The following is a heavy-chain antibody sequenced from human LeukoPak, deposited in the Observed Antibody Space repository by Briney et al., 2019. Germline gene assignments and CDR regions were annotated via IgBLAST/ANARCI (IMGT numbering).Heavy chain of an antibody. CDR2: IIPIFGTA. V-gene: IGHV1-69*05. CDR1: GGTFSSYA. Sequence: ASVKVSCKASGGTFSSYAISWVRQAPGQGLEWMGGIIPIFGTANYAQKFQGRVTITTDESTSTAYMELSSLRSEDTAVYYCARAPFSFKAAADSYYYYYYMDVWGKGTTVTVSS. J-gene: IGHJ6*03. CDR3: ARAPFSFKAAADSYYYYYYMDV. D-gene: IGHD6-13*01.